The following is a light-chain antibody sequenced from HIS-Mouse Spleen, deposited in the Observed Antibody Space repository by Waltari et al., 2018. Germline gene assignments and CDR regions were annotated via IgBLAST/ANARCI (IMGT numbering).Light chain of an antibody. CDR3: QVWDSSSDHVV. Sequence: SYVLTQPPSVSVAPGKTARITCGGNNTGRKRENWYQQKPGQAPVLVVYDDSYRPSGIPERFSGSNSGNTATLTISRVEAGDEADYYCQVWDSSSDHVVFGGGTKLTVL. J-gene: IGLJ2*01. V-gene: IGLV3-21*03. CDR1: NTGRKR. CDR2: DDS.